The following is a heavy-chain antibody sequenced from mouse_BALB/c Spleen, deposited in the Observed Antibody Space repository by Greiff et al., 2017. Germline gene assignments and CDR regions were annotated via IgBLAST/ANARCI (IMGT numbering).Heavy chain of an antibody. D-gene: IGHD2-10*02. CDR3: ARGEYGKGFAY. J-gene: IGHJ3*01. Sequence: QVQLKQSAAELARPGASVKMSCKASGYTFTSYTMHWVKQRPGQGLEWIGYINPSSGYTEYNQKFKDKTTLTADKSSSTAYMQLSSLTSEDSAVYYCARGEYGKGFAYWGQGTLVTVSA. CDR2: INPSSGYT. CDR1: GYTFTSYT. V-gene: IGHV1-4*02.